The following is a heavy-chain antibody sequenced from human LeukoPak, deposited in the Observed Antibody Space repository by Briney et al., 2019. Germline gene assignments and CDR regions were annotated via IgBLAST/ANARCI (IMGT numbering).Heavy chain of an antibody. CDR3: AKGLPISGYWTRLSGMDV. CDR2: ISYDGSNK. D-gene: IGHD3-22*01. V-gene: IGHV3-30*18. CDR1: GFTFSSYG. J-gene: IGHJ6*02. Sequence: GGSLRLSCAASGFTFSSYGMHWVRQAPGKGLEWVAVISYDGSNKYYADSVKGRFTISRDNSKNTLYLQMNSLRAEDTAVYYCAKGLPISGYWTRLSGMDVWGQGTTVTVSS.